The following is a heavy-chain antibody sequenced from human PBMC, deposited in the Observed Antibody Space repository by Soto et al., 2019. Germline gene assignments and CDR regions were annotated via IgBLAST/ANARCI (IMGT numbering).Heavy chain of an antibody. CDR2: ISYDGANK. CDR1: GFSFSSYG. Sequence: QVQLVESGGGVVQPGRSLRLSCATSGFSFSSYGMHWVRQAPGKGLEWVAVISYDGANKYYADSVKGRFTISRDNSKNTLYLQINSLRAEDTAFYYCAKDFAPVPRELPLDYWGQGTLVTVSS. J-gene: IGHJ4*02. D-gene: IGHD1-26*01. CDR3: AKDFAPVPRELPLDY. V-gene: IGHV3-30*18.